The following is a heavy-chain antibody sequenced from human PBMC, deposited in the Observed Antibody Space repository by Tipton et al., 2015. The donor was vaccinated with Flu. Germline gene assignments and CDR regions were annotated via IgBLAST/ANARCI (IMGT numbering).Heavy chain of an antibody. Sequence: SLRLSCAASGFTFSSYAMSWVRQAPGKGLEWVSAISGSGGSTYYADSVKGRFTISRDNAKNSLYLQMNSLRAEDTAVYYCAVGPNIAAAGIPWGQGTLVTVSS. V-gene: IGHV3-23*01. D-gene: IGHD6-13*01. CDR2: ISGSGGST. CDR1: GFTFSSYA. CDR3: AVGPNIAAAGIP. J-gene: IGHJ5*02.